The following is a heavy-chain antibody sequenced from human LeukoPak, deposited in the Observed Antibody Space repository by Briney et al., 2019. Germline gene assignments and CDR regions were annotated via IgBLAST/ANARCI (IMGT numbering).Heavy chain of an antibody. Sequence: PSETLSLTCTVSGGSISSYYWSWIRQPPGKGLEWIGYIYYSGSTNYNPSLKSRVTISVDTSKNQFSLKLSSVTAADTAVYYCARVPGGYKTYYFDYWGQGTLVTASS. CDR2: IYYSGST. CDR3: ARVPGGYKTYYFDY. J-gene: IGHJ4*02. V-gene: IGHV4-59*01. CDR1: GGSISSYY. D-gene: IGHD5-24*01.